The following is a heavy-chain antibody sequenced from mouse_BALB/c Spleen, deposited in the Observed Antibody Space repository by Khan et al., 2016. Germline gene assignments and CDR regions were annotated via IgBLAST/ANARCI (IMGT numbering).Heavy chain of an antibody. CDR2: INPGSGGT. Sequence: VQLQESGAELVRPGTSVKVSCKASGYAFTNYLIEWVKQRPGQGLEWIGVINPGSGGTNYNEKFKGKATLTADKSSSTAYMQLSSLTSYDSAVLFCARSDGYDVGYAYWGQGTLVTVSA. CDR3: ARSDGYDVGYAY. J-gene: IGHJ3*01. D-gene: IGHD2-2*01. V-gene: IGHV1-54*01. CDR1: GYAFTNYL.